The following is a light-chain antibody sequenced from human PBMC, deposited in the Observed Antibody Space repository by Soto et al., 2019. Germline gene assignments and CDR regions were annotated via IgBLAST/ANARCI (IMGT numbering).Light chain of an antibody. CDR3: QQRSDWPWT. CDR2: EVS. Sequence: EIVWTQSPATLSLSPGERATLSCRASQSVSSDLAWYQQKPGQAPRLLMYEVSTRATGIPARFSGGGSGTDFTLTISSLEPEDFAVYYCQQRSDWPWTFGQGTKVDIK. J-gene: IGKJ1*01. CDR1: QSVSSD. V-gene: IGKV3-11*01.